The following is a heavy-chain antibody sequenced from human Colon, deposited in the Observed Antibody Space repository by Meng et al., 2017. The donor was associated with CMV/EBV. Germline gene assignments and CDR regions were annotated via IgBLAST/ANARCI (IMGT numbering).Heavy chain of an antibody. J-gene: IGHJ3*01. CDR1: GFTFSNYW. CDR2: IKEDGSEK. CDR3: ARDPFIKAFDL. V-gene: IGHV3-7*01. Sequence: GESLKISCAASGFTFSNYWMTWLRQAPGRGPEVVAHIKEDGSEKYFVASVKGRCGISRDNAKNSLYLQMHSLRVEDTAVYYCARDPFIKAFDLWGQGTMVTVSS.